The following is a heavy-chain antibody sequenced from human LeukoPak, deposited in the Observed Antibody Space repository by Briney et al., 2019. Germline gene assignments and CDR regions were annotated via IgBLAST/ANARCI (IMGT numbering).Heavy chain of an antibody. CDR3: ARDSQYCSSTSCYLPYYGMDV. CDR2: ISSSGSAI. V-gene: IGHV3-11*01. CDR1: GFTFSDYY. Sequence: GGSLRLSCAASGFTFSDYYVTWIRQAPGKGLEWVSYISSSGSAIYYADSVKGRFTISRDYAKNSLYLQMNSLRAEDTAVYYCARDSQYCSSTSCYLPYYGMDVWGQGTTVTVSS. D-gene: IGHD2-2*01. J-gene: IGHJ6*02.